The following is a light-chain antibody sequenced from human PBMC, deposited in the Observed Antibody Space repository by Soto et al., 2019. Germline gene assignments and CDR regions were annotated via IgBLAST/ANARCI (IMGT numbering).Light chain of an antibody. J-gene: IGKJ4*01. CDR3: QQYNNWPLT. CDR2: GAS. Sequence: EIVMTQSPATLSVSPGERATLSCRASQSVSSNLAWYQQKPGQAPRLLIYGASTRATAIPARFSGSGSGAEFTLTISSVQSEDFPIYYCQQYNNWPLTFGGGTKVEIK. CDR1: QSVSSN. V-gene: IGKV3-15*01.